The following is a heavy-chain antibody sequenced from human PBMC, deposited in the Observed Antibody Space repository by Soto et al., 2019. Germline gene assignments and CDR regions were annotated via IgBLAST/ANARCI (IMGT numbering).Heavy chain of an antibody. D-gene: IGHD6-6*01. CDR1: GGSISSGGYY. Sequence: QVQLQESGPGLVKPSQTLSLTCTVSGGSISSGGYYWSWIRQHPGKGLEWIGYIYYSGSTYYNPSLKSRVTISVDTSKNQFSLKLSSVTAADTAVYYCAREVTAGAARPGGSVDYWGQGTLVTVSS. CDR3: AREVTAGAARPGGSVDY. CDR2: IYYSGST. V-gene: IGHV4-31*03. J-gene: IGHJ4*02.